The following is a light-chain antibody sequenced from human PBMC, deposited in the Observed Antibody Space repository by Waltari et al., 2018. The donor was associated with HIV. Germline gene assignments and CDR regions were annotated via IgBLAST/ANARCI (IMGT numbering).Light chain of an antibody. CDR2: EDN. V-gene: IGLV3-10*01. Sequence: SYELTQPPSLSVSPGQTATITCSGDALPETYVYRYQKKAGEPPVVVIFEDNKRPSGIPQRIAGSKSGALASLTITWAQVDDEADYYCFSTDSNSDQRVFGGGTKLTVL. J-gene: IGLJ2*01. CDR1: ALPETY. CDR3: FSTDSNSDQRV.